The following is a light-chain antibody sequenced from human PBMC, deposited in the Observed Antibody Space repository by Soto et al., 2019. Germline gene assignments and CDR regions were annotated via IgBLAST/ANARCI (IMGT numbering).Light chain of an antibody. Sequence: QSVLTQPPSVSGAPGQRVTISCTGSSSNIGAGYDVHWYQQLPGTAPKLLIYGNSNRPSGVPDRFSGSKSGTSASLAITGLQAEDAADYSCQSYDSSLSGRVVFGGGTKLTVL. CDR1: SSNIGAGYD. J-gene: IGLJ2*01. CDR3: QSYDSSLSGRVV. CDR2: GNS. V-gene: IGLV1-40*01.